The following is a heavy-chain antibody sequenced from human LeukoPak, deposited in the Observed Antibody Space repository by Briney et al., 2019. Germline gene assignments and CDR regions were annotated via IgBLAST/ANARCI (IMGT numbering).Heavy chain of an antibody. V-gene: IGHV4-39*01. CDR2: IYYNGRT. Sequence: SETLSLTCTVSGGSMSSNTYYWGWIRQPPGKGLEWIGSIYYNGRTYYNPSLKSRVTISVDTSDNQFSLKLSSVTAADTAVYYCARQWGDDYSFDYWGQGSLVTVSS. J-gene: IGHJ4*02. D-gene: IGHD3-16*01. CDR1: GGSMSSNTYY. CDR3: ARQWGDDYSFDY.